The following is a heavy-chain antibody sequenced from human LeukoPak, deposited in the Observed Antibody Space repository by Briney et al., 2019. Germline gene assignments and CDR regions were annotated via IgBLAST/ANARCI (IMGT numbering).Heavy chain of an antibody. CDR2: INPNSGGT. CDR1: GYTFTGYH. V-gene: IGHV1-2*02. D-gene: IGHD3-9*01. CDR3: ARVRRYFDWFNWFDP. Sequence: ASVKVSCKASGYTFTGYHMHWVRQAPGQGLEWMGWINPNSGGTNYAQKFQGRVTMTRDTSISTAYMELSRLRSDDTAVYYCARVRRYFDWFNWFDPWGQGTLVTVSS. J-gene: IGHJ5*02.